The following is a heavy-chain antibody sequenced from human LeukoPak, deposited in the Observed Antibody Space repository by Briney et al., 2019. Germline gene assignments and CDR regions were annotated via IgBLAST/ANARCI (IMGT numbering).Heavy chain of an antibody. CDR1: GYSISSGYY. Sequence: PSETLSLTCTVSGYSISSGYYWSWIRQPAGKGLEWIGRIYTSGSTNYNPSLKSRVTISVDTSKNQFSLKLSSVTAADTAVYYCARDDYSNNNWFDPWGQGTLVTVSS. J-gene: IGHJ5*02. CDR3: ARDDYSNNNWFDP. V-gene: IGHV4-61*02. D-gene: IGHD4-11*01. CDR2: IYTSGST.